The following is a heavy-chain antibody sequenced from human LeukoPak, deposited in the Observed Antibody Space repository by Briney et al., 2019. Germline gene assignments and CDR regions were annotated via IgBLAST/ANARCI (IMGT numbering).Heavy chain of an antibody. D-gene: IGHD3/OR15-3a*01. V-gene: IGHV1-8*03. Sequence: GASVKVSCKAAGYSFTTFHMNWVRQAPGQGPEWMGWVNPDNGNTGFAQKFQGRVTITQNSSVTTVYMELSSLTSEDTAAYYCARRGLVAGIYDLVYGFDLWGQGTMVTVSS. CDR2: VNPDNGNT. CDR1: GYSFTTFH. CDR3: ARRGLVAGIYDLVYGFDL. J-gene: IGHJ3*01.